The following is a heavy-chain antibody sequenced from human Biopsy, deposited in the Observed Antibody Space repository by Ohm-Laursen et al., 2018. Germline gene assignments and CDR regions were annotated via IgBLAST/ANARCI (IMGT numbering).Heavy chain of an antibody. Sequence: SDTLSLTCVVSGYSIKSGYYWGWIRQPPGKGLEWIGNIYHSGSTYYNPSLKSRVTISVEKSKNQFSLRLSSVTAADTAVYYCALGGGSYVNFDYWGQGTLVTVSS. CDR1: GYSIKSGYY. CDR2: IYHSGST. V-gene: IGHV4-38-2*01. CDR3: ALGGGSYVNFDY. J-gene: IGHJ4*02. D-gene: IGHD1-26*01.